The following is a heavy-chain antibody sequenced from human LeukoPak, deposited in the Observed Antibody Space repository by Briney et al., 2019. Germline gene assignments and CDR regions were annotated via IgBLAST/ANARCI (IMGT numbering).Heavy chain of an antibody. J-gene: IGHJ4*02. V-gene: IGHV4-34*01. CDR2: IHYSGSA. D-gene: IGHD3-10*01. CDR3: ARGQWFRAF. CDR1: GGSFSGYY. Sequence: SETLSLTCAVYGGSFSGYYWTWIRQTPGKGLEWIGEIHYSGSATYNPSLKSRVTISVDTSKNQFSLKMNSVTAADTAVYYCARGQWFRAFWSRGTPVTVSS.